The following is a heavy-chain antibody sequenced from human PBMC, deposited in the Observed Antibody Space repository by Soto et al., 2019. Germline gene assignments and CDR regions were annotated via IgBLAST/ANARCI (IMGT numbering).Heavy chain of an antibody. CDR3: AHTLPYSSSWGLWAFDI. V-gene: IGHV2-5*01. D-gene: IGHD6-13*01. CDR1: GFSLSTSGVG. J-gene: IGHJ3*02. Sequence: QITLKESGPTLVKPTQTLTLTCTFSGFSLSTSGVGVGWIRQPPGKALEWLVIIYWNDDTRSSPSLKSRLTITKDTSKTQVVLTMTNMDPVDTATYYCAHTLPYSSSWGLWAFDIWGQGTMVTVSS. CDR2: IYWNDDT.